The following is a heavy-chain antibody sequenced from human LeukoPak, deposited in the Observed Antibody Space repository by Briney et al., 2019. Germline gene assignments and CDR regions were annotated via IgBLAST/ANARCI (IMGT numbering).Heavy chain of an antibody. CDR2: ISGGGGNT. V-gene: IGHV3-23*01. J-gene: IGHJ4*02. D-gene: IGHD4-17*01. CDR1: GFAFSSYA. Sequence: PGGSLRLSCAASGFAFSSYAMSWVRPAPGKGLEWGSSISGGGGNTFYADSVKGRFTISGDNSKNTLYLQMNSLRAEDTAAYHCAKGRNEDGDAALNYWGQGTLVTVSS. CDR3: AKGRNEDGDAALNY.